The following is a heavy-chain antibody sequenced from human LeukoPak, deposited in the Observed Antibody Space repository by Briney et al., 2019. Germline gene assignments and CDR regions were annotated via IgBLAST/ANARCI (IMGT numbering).Heavy chain of an antibody. J-gene: IGHJ4*02. CDR1: GFGFGSHW. CDR2: IKEDGTET. Sequence: SGGSLRLSCAASGFGFGSHWMSWVRQAPGKGLEWVANIKEDGTETYYVDSVKGRFTISRDNAKNSLYLQMNSLRVEDTAVYYCAKEGRSLQTYWGQGTLVTVSS. CDR3: AKEGRSLQTY. V-gene: IGHV3-7*03. D-gene: IGHD5-24*01.